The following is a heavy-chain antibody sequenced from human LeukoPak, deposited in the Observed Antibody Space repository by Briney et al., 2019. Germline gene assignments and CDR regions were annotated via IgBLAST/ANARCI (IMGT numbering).Heavy chain of an antibody. V-gene: IGHV3-30*04. CDR1: GFTFSSYA. J-gene: IGHJ3*02. D-gene: IGHD4-17*01. CDR2: ISYDGSNK. CDR3: ASNRGDYDGHDAFDI. Sequence: GGSLRLSCAASGFTFSSYAMHWVRQAPGKGLEWVAVISYDGSNKYYADSVKGRFTISRDNSKNTLYLQMNSLRADDTAVYYCASNRGDYDGHDAFDIWGQGTMVTVSS.